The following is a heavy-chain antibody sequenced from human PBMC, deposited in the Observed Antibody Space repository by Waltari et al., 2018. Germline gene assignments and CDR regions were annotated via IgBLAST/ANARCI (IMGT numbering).Heavy chain of an antibody. Sequence: VQLVQSGAKVRTPRSSVKVSCQASGGPFGGYGNSWVRLVPGQRLEWLGVIIPIFGIPDYSQKFQDRLTITADESTSTAYMELSSLTSEDTAIYFCATHKLGISQHYYPIGAWGKGTTVTISS. D-gene: IGHD7-27*01. CDR2: IIPIFGIP. CDR1: GGPFGGYG. V-gene: IGHV1-69*01. J-gene: IGHJ6*03. CDR3: ATHKLGISQHYYPIGA.